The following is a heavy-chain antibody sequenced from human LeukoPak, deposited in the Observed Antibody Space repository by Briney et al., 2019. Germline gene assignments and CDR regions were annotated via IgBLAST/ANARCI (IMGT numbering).Heavy chain of an antibody. CDR1: GFTFSTYV. Sequence: GGSLRLSCSVSGFTFSTYVMHWVRQAPGKGLEYVSAISSNGDNTYYADSVKGRFTISRDNSKNTLYLQMSSLRADDTAVDYCVRGTGYWGQGTLVTVSS. V-gene: IGHV3-64D*06. CDR3: VRGTGY. J-gene: IGHJ4*02. CDR2: ISSNGDNT.